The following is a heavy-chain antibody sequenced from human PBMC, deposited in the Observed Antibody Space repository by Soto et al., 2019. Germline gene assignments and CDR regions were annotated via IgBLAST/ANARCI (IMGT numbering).Heavy chain of an antibody. D-gene: IGHD3-10*01. J-gene: IGHJ4*02. CDR1: DFDFCSYG. CDR2: SSYDGRET. V-gene: IGHV3-30*03. Sequence: PGGSLRLSCAASDFDFCSYGIHWVRQAPGKGLEWVAASSYDGRETFYADSAKGRFTVSKEMSKNTAFLQMNALRHEDTAVYFCARDSGWPILNFDNWGQGTPVTVFS. CDR3: ARDSGWPILNFDN.